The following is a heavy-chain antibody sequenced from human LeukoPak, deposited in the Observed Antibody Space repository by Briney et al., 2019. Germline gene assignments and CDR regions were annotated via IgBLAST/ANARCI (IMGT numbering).Heavy chain of an antibody. Sequence: PSETLSLTCTVSGYSISSGYYWGWIRQPPGKGLEWIGSIYHSGSTYYNPSLKSRVTISVDTSKNQFSLKLSSVTAADTAVYYCAREGPGSSWYNYWGQGTLVTVSS. CDR3: AREGPGSSWYNY. J-gene: IGHJ4*02. D-gene: IGHD6-13*01. CDR2: IYHSGST. CDR1: GYSISSGYY. V-gene: IGHV4-38-2*02.